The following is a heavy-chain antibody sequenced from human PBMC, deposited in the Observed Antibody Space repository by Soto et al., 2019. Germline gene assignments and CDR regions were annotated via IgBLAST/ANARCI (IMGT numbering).Heavy chain of an antibody. D-gene: IGHD3-10*01. Sequence: GGSLRLSCAASGFTFSSYAMHWVRQAPGKGLEWVSSISSSSSYIYYADSVKGRFTISRDNAKNSLYLQMNSLRAEDTAVYYCASNYYGSGSYSYWGQGTLVTVSS. J-gene: IGHJ4*02. CDR2: ISSSSSYI. V-gene: IGHV3-21*01. CDR1: GFTFSSYA. CDR3: ASNYYGSGSYSY.